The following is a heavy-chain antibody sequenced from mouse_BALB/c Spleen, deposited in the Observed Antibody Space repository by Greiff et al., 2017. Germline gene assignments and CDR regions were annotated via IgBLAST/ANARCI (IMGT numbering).Heavy chain of an antibody. Sequence: EVKVVESGGGLVQPGGSRKLSCAASGFTFSSFGMHWVRQAPEKGLEWVAYISSGSSTIYYADTVKGRFTISRDNPKNTLFLQMTSLRSEDTAMYYCAREEDYYYAMDYWGQGTSVTVSS. J-gene: IGHJ4*01. CDR3: AREEDYYYAMDY. CDR1: GFTFSSFG. CDR2: ISSGSSTI. V-gene: IGHV5-17*02.